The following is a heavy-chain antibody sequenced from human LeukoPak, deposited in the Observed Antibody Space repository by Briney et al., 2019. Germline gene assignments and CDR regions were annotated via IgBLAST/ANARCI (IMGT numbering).Heavy chain of an antibody. CDR2: IIPIFGTA. D-gene: IGHD2-15*01. CDR3: AREGGYCSGGSCYANWFDP. J-gene: IGHJ5*02. CDR1: GGTFSSYA. V-gene: IGHV1-69*13. Sequence: SVKVSCKASGGTFSSYAISWVRQAPGQGLEWMGGIIPIFGTANYAQKFQGRVTITADESTSTAYMELSSLRSEDTAVYYCAREGGYCSGGSCYANWFDPWGQGTLVTVSS.